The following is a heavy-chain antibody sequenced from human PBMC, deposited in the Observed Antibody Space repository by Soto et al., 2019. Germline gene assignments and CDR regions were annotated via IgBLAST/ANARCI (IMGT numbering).Heavy chain of an antibody. CDR2: INWNGGST. CDR1: GFTFYDYG. Sequence: GGSLRLSCAASGFTFYDYGMSWVRQAPGKGLEWVSGINWNGGSTGYADSVKGRFNISRDNAKNSLYLQMNSLRAEDTALYHCARGGYGSGSYYPSEYYYYYYMDVWGKGTTVTVSS. J-gene: IGHJ6*03. CDR3: ARGGYGSGSYYPSEYYYYYYMDV. V-gene: IGHV3-20*01. D-gene: IGHD3-10*01.